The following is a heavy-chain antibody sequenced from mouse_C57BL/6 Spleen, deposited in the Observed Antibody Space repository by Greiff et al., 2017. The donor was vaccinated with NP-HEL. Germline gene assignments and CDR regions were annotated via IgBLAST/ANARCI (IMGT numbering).Heavy chain of an antibody. V-gene: IGHV2-2*01. CDR2: IWSGGST. J-gene: IGHJ3*01. Sequence: QVQLQQSGPGLVQPSQSLSITCTVSGFSLTSYGVHWVRQSPGKGLEWLGVIWSGGSTDYNAAFISRLSISKDNSKSQVFFKMNSLQADDTAIYYCASSYDGYPFAYWGQGTLVTVSA. CDR1: GFSLTSYG. CDR3: ASSYDGYPFAY. D-gene: IGHD2-3*01.